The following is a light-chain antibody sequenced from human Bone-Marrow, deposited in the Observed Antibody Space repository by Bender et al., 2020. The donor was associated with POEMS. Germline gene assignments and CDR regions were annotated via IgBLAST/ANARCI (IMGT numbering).Light chain of an antibody. Sequence: SYELTQPPSVSVSPGQTASITCSGDKLGDKYVFWYQQKPGQSPVVVIYQDTKRPSGIPERFSGSNSGNAATLTISGTQALDEADYYCQSYDSSLSGPWVFGGGTKLTVL. CDR3: QSYDSSLSGPWV. CDR1: KLGDKY. CDR2: QDT. V-gene: IGLV3-1*01. J-gene: IGLJ3*02.